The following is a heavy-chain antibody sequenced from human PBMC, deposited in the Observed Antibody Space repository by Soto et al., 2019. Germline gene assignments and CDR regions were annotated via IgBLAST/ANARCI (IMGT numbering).Heavy chain of an antibody. Sequence: SSETLSLTCSVSGGSISSNNYYWGWIRQPPGKALEWIGSIYYSGSTYYNPSLKSRVTISVDTSKNQFSLKLNSVTAADTAVYYCARQGITMIVVVVTDNWFDPWGQGTLVTVSS. CDR2: IYYSGST. J-gene: IGHJ5*02. CDR1: GGSISSNNYY. V-gene: IGHV4-39*01. D-gene: IGHD3-22*01. CDR3: ARQGITMIVVVVTDNWFDP.